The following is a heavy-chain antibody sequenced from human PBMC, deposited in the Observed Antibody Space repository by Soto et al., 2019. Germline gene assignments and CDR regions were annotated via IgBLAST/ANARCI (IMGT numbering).Heavy chain of an antibody. V-gene: IGHV3-21*01. Sequence: GSLRLSCAASGFTFGSYSMNWVRQAPGKGLEWVSSISSSSSYIYYADSVKGRFTISRDNAKNSLYLQMNSLRAEDTAVYYCARGGGCSSTSCYLSYYYYGMDVWGQGTTVTVSS. CDR2: ISSSSSYI. CDR1: GFTFGSYS. D-gene: IGHD2-2*01. CDR3: ARGGGCSSTSCYLSYYYYGMDV. J-gene: IGHJ6*02.